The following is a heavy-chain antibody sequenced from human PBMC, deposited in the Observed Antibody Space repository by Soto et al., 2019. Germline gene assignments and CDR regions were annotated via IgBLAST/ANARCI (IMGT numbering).Heavy chain of an antibody. J-gene: IGHJ6*02. CDR2: IIPIFGTA. Sequence: QVQLVQSGAEVKKPGSSVKISCKASGGTFSIYAISWVRQAPGQGLEWVGGIIPIFGTANYAQKFQGRVTITADKSTSTAYMELSRLRSEDTAVYYCARIEGLQPGGYGMDVWGQGTTVTVSS. D-gene: IGHD4-4*01. CDR1: GGTFSIYA. V-gene: IGHV1-69*06. CDR3: ARIEGLQPGGYGMDV.